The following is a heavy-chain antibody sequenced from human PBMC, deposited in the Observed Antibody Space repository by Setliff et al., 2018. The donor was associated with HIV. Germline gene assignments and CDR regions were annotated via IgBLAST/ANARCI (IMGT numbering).Heavy chain of an antibody. CDR1: GASVSINSHY. CDR3: ARRPLDTGIDS. D-gene: IGHD5-18*01. CDR2: IHYTGST. Sequence: PSETLSLTCTVSGASVSINSHYWAWIQQPPGKTLEYIGYIHYTGSTTYSTSLKSRATISVDTSKNQFSLKLNSVTAADTAVYYCARRPLDTGIDSWGQGTLVTVSS. J-gene: IGHJ4*02. V-gene: IGHV4-61*05.